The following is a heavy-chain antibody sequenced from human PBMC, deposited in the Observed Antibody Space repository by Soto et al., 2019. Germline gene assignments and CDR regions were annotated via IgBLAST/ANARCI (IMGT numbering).Heavy chain of an antibody. CDR3: ARDGADYGDYEPNYYYYGMDV. J-gene: IGHJ6*02. CDR2: ISYDGSNK. CDR1: GFTFSSYA. Sequence: QVQLVESGGGVVQPGRSLRLSCAASGFTFSSYAMHWVRQAPGKGLEWVAVISYDGSNKYYADSVKGRFTISRDNSKNTMYLQMNSLRAEDTAVYYCARDGADYGDYEPNYYYYGMDVWGQGTTVTVSS. V-gene: IGHV3-30-3*01. D-gene: IGHD4-17*01.